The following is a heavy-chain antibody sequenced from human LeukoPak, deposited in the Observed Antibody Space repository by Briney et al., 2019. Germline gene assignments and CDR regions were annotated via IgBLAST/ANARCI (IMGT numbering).Heavy chain of an antibody. V-gene: IGHV3-23*01. CDR2: ISGSGGST. J-gene: IGHJ4*02. D-gene: IGHD3-9*01. Sequence: GGSLRLSCATSGFTFSSYGMSWVRQAPGKGLEWVSAISGSGGSTYYADSVKGRFTISRDNSKNTLYLQMNSLRAEDTAVYYCAKGHYDILTGYFFDYWGQGTLVTVSS. CDR3: AKGHYDILTGYFFDY. CDR1: GFTFSSYG.